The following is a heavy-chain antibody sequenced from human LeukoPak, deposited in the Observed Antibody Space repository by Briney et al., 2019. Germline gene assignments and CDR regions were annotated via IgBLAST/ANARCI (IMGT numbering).Heavy chain of an antibody. V-gene: IGHV1-2*02. J-gene: IGHJ3*02. Sequence: ASVKVSCKASGYTFTGYSIYWVRQTPGQKLEWMGWINPKTGTANSAQKFQGRVTMTRDTSISTVYMELSSLRSEDTAVYYCAVGTFFDAFDIWGQGTMVTVSS. CDR1: GYTFTGYS. D-gene: IGHD3-10*01. CDR3: AVGTFFDAFDI. CDR2: INPKTGTA.